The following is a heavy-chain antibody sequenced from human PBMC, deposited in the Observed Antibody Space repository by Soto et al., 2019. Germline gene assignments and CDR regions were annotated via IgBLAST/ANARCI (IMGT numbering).Heavy chain of an antibody. CDR2: IIPIFGTA. D-gene: IGHD5-18*01. CDR3: AREEGYSYANRAPGSSDYYSGMDV. J-gene: IGHJ6*02. V-gene: IGHV1-69*13. CDR1: GGTFSSYA. Sequence: SVKVSCKASGGTFSSYAISWVRQAPGQGLEWMGGIIPIFGTANYAQKCQGRVTITADESTSTAYMELSSLRSEDTAVYYCAREEGYSYANRAPGSSDYYSGMDVWGQGTTVTVSS.